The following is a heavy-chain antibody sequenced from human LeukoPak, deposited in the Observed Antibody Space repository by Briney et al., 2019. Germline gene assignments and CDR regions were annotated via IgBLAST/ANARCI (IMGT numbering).Heavy chain of an antibody. CDR2: ISYDGSNK. D-gene: IGHD2-2*03. V-gene: IGHV3-30-3*01. CDR3: ARGTRDGYCRRSSFSLLDV. J-gene: IGHJ6*02. CDR1: GFTFSSYA. Sequence: GGSLRLSCAASGFTFSSYAMHWVRQAPGKGLEWVAVISYDGSNKYYADSVKGRFTISRDNSKNTLYLQMNSLRAEDTAVYYCARGTRDGYCRRSSFSLLDVWGQGTTVTGFS.